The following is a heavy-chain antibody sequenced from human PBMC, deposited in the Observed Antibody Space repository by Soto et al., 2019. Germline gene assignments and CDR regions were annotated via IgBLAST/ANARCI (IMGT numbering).Heavy chain of an antibody. CDR2: IIPTFGTP. Sequence: QVQLVQSGTVVQRRGSSVKVSCQASGGTFSSHGMAWVRQAPGQGLEWMGGIIPTFGTPTYAPKFQGRVTITADKSTNPASMELSSLRSEDTGVYYCASERSAQYFDFWGQGTLITVSS. CDR1: GGTFSSHG. V-gene: IGHV1-69*06. CDR3: ASERSAQYFDF. D-gene: IGHD1-26*01. J-gene: IGHJ4*02.